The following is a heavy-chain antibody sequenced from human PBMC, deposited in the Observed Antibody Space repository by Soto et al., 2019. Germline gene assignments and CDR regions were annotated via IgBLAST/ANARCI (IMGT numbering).Heavy chain of an antibody. CDR1: GGSISSGGYY. V-gene: IGHV4-31*03. CDR2: IYYSGST. Sequence: SETLSLTCTVSGGSISSGGYYWSWIRQHPGKGLEWIGYIYYSGSTYYNPSLKSRVTISVDTSKNQFSLKLSSVTAADTAVYYCARSDYYDNKWNYWGQGTLVTVSS. D-gene: IGHD3-22*01. CDR3: ARSDYYDNKWNY. J-gene: IGHJ4*02.